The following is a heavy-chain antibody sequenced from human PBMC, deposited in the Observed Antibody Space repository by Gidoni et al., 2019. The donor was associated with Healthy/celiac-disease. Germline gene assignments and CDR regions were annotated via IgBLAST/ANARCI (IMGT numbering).Heavy chain of an antibody. D-gene: IGHD3-16*01. V-gene: IGHV3-30*18. CDR1: GFMFSSYG. Sequence: QVQLVESGGGVVQPGRSLILSCAASGFMFSSYGMHWVRQAQGKGLEWVAFITYYESNKDYAESVKGRFNITRDNSKKTLYLQMNSLGAEDTAVYYWAKDTPPWVTLGYWGQGTLVTVSS. CDR2: ITYYESNK. J-gene: IGHJ4*02. CDR3: AKDTPPWVTLGY.